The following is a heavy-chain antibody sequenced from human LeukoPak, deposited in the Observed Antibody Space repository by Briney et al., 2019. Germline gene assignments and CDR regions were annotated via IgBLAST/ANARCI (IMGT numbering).Heavy chain of an antibody. Sequence: KPSETLSLTCTVSGGSISSSSYYWGWIRQPPGKGLEWIGSIYYSGSTYYNPSLKSRVTISVDTSKNQFSLKLSSVTAADTAVYYCARDRQEMATITMGSEGWFDPWGQGTLVTVSS. CDR1: GGSISSSSYY. V-gene: IGHV4-39*07. CDR2: IYYSGST. J-gene: IGHJ5*02. D-gene: IGHD5-24*01. CDR3: ARDRQEMATITMGSEGWFDP.